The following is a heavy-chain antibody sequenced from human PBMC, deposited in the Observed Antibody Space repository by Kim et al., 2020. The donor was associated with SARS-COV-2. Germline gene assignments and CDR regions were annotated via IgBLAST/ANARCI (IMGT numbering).Heavy chain of an antibody. CDR3: ARDSPYTSSPPYYYYGVDV. J-gene: IGHJ6*02. V-gene: IGHV4-59*01. Sequence: RVTISVDTSKNQFSLKLSSVTAADTAVYYCARDSPYTSSPPYYYYGVDVWGQGTTVTVSS. D-gene: IGHD6-6*01.